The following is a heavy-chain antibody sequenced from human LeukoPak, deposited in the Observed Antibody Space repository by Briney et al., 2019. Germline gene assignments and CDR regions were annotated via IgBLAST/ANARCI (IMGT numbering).Heavy chain of an antibody. V-gene: IGHV3-30*18. CDR3: AKDRLDEISSGCFDY. CDR1: GFTFSSYG. Sequence: GRSLRLSCAASGFTFSSYGMHWVRQAPGKGLGWGAVISYDGSNKYYADSVKGRFTISRDNSKNTLYLQMNSLRAEDTAVYYCAKDRLDEISSGCFDYWGQGTLVTVSS. D-gene: IGHD3-22*01. CDR2: ISYDGSNK. J-gene: IGHJ4*02.